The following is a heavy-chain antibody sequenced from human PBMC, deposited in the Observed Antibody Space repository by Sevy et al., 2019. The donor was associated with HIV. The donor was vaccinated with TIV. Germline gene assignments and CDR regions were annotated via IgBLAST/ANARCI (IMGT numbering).Heavy chain of an antibody. Sequence: SETLSLTCSVSGGSISSYFWTWVRQSPGKGLEWIGNIYFTGNTDYSPSLKSRVTLSLDTSKSPFSLTLKSVTAADTAIYFCARDSTTRPRVLDYRGQGTLVTVSS. V-gene: IGHV4-59*01. J-gene: IGHJ4*02. D-gene: IGHD1-1*01. CDR2: IYFTGNT. CDR3: ARDSTTRPRVLDY. CDR1: GGSISSYF.